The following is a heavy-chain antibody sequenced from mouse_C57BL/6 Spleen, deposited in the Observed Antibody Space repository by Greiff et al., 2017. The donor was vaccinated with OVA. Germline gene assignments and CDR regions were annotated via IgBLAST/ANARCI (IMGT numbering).Heavy chain of an antibody. D-gene: IGHD1-1*01. CDR1: GYTFTSYW. J-gene: IGHJ3*01. CDR3: ASITTVGEVAGFAY. V-gene: IGHV1-64*01. Sequence: VQLQQPGAELVKPGASVKLSCKASGYTFTSYWMHWVKQRPGQGLEWIGMIHPNSGSTNSNEKFKSKATLTVDKSSSTAYMQLSSLTSEDSAVYYCASITTVGEVAGFAYWGQGTLVTVSA. CDR2: IHPNSGST.